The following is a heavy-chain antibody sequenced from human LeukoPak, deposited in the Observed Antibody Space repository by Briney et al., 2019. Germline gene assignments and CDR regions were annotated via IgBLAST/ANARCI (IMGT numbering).Heavy chain of an antibody. CDR1: GYTFTSYG. D-gene: IGHD6-19*01. J-gene: IGHJ2*01. Sequence: ASVKVSCKASGYTFTSYGISWVRQAPEQGLEWMGWISAYNGNTNYAQKLQGRVTMTTDTSTSTAYMELRSLRSDDTAVYYCARDSSGWSDWYFDLWGRGTLVTVSS. CDR2: ISAYNGNT. CDR3: ARDSSGWSDWYFDL. V-gene: IGHV1-18*01.